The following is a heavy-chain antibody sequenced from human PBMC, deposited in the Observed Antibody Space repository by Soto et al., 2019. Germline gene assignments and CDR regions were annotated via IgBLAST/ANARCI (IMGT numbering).Heavy chain of an antibody. J-gene: IGHJ6*02. CDR3: ARNDDPISGYETYYYYYGMDV. Sequence: GASVKVSCKASGGTFSSYAISWVRQAPGQGLEWMGGIIPIFGTANYAQKFQGRVTITADESTSTAYMELSSLRSEDTAVYYCARNDDPISGYETYYYYYGMDVWGQGTTVTVYS. D-gene: IGHD5-12*01. V-gene: IGHV1-69*13. CDR2: IIPIFGTA. CDR1: GGTFSSYA.